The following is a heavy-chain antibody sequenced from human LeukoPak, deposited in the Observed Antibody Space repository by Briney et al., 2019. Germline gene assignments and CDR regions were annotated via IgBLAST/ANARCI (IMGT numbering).Heavy chain of an antibody. D-gene: IGHD2-2*02. CDR3: ARRDIVVVPAAIFGAFDI. V-gene: IGHV3-21*04. J-gene: IGHJ3*02. CDR2: ISSSAYI. Sequence: KSGGSLRLSCAASGFTFSSYSMNWVRQAPGKGLEWVSSISSSAYIYYADSVKGRFTISRDNAKNSLYLQMNSLRAEDTALYYCARRDIVVVPAAIFGAFDIWGQGTMVTVSS. CDR1: GFTFSSYS.